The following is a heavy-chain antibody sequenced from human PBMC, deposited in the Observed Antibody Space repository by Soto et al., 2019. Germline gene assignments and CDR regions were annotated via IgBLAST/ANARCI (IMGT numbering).Heavy chain of an antibody. CDR1: GFNLDDHV. CDR2: INWDGYSI. D-gene: IGHD3-3*01. Sequence: TLRLSCVASGFNLDDHVMHWVRQVPGKGLEWVGHINWDGYSIGYGGSVRGRFTISRDNAKNTLYLQMNSLRREDTALYYCARSWSGSTSGRVDVWGQGTTVTVSS. J-gene: IGHJ6*02. CDR3: ARSWSGSTSGRVDV. V-gene: IGHV3-9*01.